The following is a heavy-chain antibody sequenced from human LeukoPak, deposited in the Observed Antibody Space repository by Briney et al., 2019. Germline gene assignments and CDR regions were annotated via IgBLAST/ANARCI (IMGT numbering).Heavy chain of an antibody. CDR1: GYTFSIYA. J-gene: IGHJ4*02. D-gene: IGHD1-26*01. Sequence: GGSLRLSCAASGYTFSIYAMTWLRQAPGKGLEWVSAISGDGGSTDYADSVKGRFTISRDNSKNTLYLQMNSLRAEDTALYYCAKRVGGTPDYWGLGTLVTVSS. CDR2: ISGDGGST. V-gene: IGHV3-23*01. CDR3: AKRVGGTPDY.